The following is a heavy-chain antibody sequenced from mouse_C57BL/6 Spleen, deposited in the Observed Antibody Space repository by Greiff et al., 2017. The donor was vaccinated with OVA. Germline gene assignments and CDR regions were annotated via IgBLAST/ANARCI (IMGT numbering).Heavy chain of an antibody. J-gene: IGHJ3*01. D-gene: IGHD2-3*01. V-gene: IGHV1-7*01. CDR2: INPSSGYT. CDR1: GYTFTSYW. CDR3: ARVSIYDGYYIYGFAY. Sequence: VQLQESGAELAKPGASVKLSCKASGYTFTSYWMHWVKQRPGQGLEWIGYINPSSGYTKYNQKFKDKATLTADKSSSTAYMQLSSLTYEDSAVYYCARVSIYDGYYIYGFAYWGQGTLVTVSA.